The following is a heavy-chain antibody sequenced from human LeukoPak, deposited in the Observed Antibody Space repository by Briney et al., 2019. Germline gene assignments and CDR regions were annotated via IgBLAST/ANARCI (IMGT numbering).Heavy chain of an antibody. Sequence: GRSLRLSCAASGFTFSNYGMHWVRQAPGKGLEWVAVIWYDGSNKYYADSVKGRFTVSRDSSKNTLYLQMNGLRAEDTAVYYCARYSSSSASDYWGQGTLVTVSS. CDR3: ARYSSSSASDY. V-gene: IGHV3-33*01. CDR2: IWYDGSNK. CDR1: GFTFSNYG. D-gene: IGHD6-6*01. J-gene: IGHJ4*02.